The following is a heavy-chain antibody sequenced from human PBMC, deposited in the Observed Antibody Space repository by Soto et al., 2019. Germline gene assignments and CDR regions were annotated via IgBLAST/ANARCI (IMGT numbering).Heavy chain of an antibody. Sequence: QVQLEQSGAEVKKAGASVKVSCKASGYMFTGYNMHWVRQAPGQGLEWMGWINPNSGGTNYAQKFQGRVTMTRDKSSSTAYMELSSLRSDETAVYYCAREVTMVRGARVYGMDVWGQGTTVTVSS. J-gene: IGHJ6*02. CDR2: INPNSGGT. CDR3: AREVTMVRGARVYGMDV. CDR1: GYMFTGYN. V-gene: IGHV1-2*02. D-gene: IGHD3-10*01.